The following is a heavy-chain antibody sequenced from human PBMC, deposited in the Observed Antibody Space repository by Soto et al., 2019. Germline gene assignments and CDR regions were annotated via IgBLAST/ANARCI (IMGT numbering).Heavy chain of an antibody. J-gene: IGHJ4*02. Sequence: QVQLVQSGAEVKKPGSSVKVSCKASGGTFSSYAISWVRQAPGQGLEWMGGIIPIFGTANYAQKFQGRVTLTADEATSTAYMELSSLRSEDTAVYYCAGRAFGYCSGGSCTPDYWGQGTLVTVSS. V-gene: IGHV1-69*12. CDR3: AGRAFGYCSGGSCTPDY. D-gene: IGHD2-15*01. CDR2: IIPIFGTA. CDR1: GGTFSSYA.